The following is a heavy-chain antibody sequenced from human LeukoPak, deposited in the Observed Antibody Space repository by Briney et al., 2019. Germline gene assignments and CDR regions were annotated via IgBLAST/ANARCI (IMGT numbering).Heavy chain of an antibody. Sequence: SETLSLTCTVSGGSISSYYWSWIRQPPGKGLEWIGYIYSGSTDYNPSLKSRVTISVDTSRNQFSLQLSSVTAADTAVYYCARGFEYNYRYTFGYWCQGTLVTVSS. V-gene: IGHV4-59*01. CDR3: ARGFEYNYRYTFGY. CDR1: GGSISSYY. D-gene: IGHD5-18*01. CDR2: IYSGST. J-gene: IGHJ4*02.